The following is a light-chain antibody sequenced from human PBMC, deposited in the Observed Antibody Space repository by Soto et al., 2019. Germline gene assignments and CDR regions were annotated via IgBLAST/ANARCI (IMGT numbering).Light chain of an antibody. CDR3: QQYGRSPPIT. J-gene: IGKJ5*01. Sequence: EIVLTQSPGTLSLSPGERATLSCRASQSVSSSLLAWFQQKPGQAPRLLIYGASTRATGIPDRFSGSGSGTDFPLTISRLEPEDFAVYFCQQYGRSPPITLGQGTRLEIK. CDR2: GAS. V-gene: IGKV3-20*01. CDR1: QSVSSSL.